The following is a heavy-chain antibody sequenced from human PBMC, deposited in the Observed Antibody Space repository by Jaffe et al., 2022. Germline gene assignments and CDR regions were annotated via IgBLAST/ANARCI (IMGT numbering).Heavy chain of an antibody. V-gene: IGHV1-2*06. CDR3: ARGLGYCSGGSCYSWLYYYYYMDV. CDR1: GYTFTGYY. J-gene: IGHJ6*03. D-gene: IGHD2-15*01. CDR2: INPNSGGT. Sequence: QVQLVQSGAEVKKPGASVKVSCKASGYTFTGYYMHWVRQAPGQGLEWMGRINPNSGGTNYAQKFQGRVTMTRDTSISTAYMELSRLRSDDTAVYYCARGLGYCSGGSCYSWLYYYYYMDVWGKGTTVTVSS.